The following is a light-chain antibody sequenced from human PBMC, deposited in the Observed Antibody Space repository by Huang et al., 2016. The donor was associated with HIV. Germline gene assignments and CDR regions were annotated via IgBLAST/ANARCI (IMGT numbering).Light chain of an antibody. CDR1: QDISTY. Sequence: DIQMTQSPSSLSASVGDRVTLTCQASQDISTYLNLYQQKPGKAPKVLIYAASNLETGVPSRFSGSGSGTKFTFTISTLQPEDIATYYCQQYDNVPITFGQGTRLEI. CDR2: AAS. V-gene: IGKV1-33*01. J-gene: IGKJ5*01. CDR3: QQYDNVPIT.